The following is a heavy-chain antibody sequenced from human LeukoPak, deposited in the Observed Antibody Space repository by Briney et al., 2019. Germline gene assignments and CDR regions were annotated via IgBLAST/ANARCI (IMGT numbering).Heavy chain of an antibody. J-gene: IGHJ4*02. D-gene: IGHD3-16*01. V-gene: IGHV3-7*01. CDR1: GFTFSNFW. CDR3: ASASPGGSSYAVAGPCFDS. CDR2: INEHGGGQ. Sequence: QPGGSPRLSCAASGFTFSNFWMIWVRQAPGKGLEWVANINEHGGGQFYVDSVKGRFTISRDNARDSLYLHMDSLRAEDTAVYYGASASPGGSSYAVAGPCFDSWGQGTLVTVSS.